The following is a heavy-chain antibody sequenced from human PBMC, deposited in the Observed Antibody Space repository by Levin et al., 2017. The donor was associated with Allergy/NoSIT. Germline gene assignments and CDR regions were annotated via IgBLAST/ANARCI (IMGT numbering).Heavy chain of an antibody. CDR1: GFTFGEYA. CDR2: IKSRADGGTA. Sequence: GGSLRLSCTASGFTFGEYAMSWFRQAPGKGLECVGFIKSRADGGTAEYAASVKGRFTISRDDSKSIAYLQMNSLITEDTAMYYCNRWMTYSYSNCWGQGTLVTVSS. V-gene: IGHV3-49*03. CDR3: NRWMTYSYSNC. D-gene: IGHD5-18*01. J-gene: IGHJ4*02.